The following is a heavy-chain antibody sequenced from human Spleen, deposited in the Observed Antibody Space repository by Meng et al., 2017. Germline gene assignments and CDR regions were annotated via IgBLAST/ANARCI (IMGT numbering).Heavy chain of an antibody. D-gene: IGHD6-19*01. CDR1: GGSISSNNW. V-gene: IGHV4-4*02. Sequence: QVQLQESGPGLVEPSGTLSLTRAVSGGSISSNNWWRWVRQPPGKGLEWIGEIYHSGSTNSNPSLKSRVTISVDKSKNQFSLNLTSVTAADTAVYYCAREWYISGRYYFDYWGQGTLVTVSS. J-gene: IGHJ4*02. CDR2: IYHSGST. CDR3: AREWYISGRYYFDY.